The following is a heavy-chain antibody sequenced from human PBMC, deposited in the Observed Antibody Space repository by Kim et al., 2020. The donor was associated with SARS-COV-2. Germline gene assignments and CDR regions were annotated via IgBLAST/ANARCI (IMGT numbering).Heavy chain of an antibody. J-gene: IGHJ4*02. V-gene: IGHV7-4-1*02. D-gene: IGHD6-13*01. Sequence: AQGFTGRFVFSLDTSVSTAYLQISSLKAEDTAVYYCARDLSSSSAVPFDYWGQGTLVTVSS. CDR3: ARDLSSSSAVPFDY.